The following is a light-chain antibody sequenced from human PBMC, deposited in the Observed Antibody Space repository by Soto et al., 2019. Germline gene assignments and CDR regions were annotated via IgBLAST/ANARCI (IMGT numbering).Light chain of an antibody. CDR1: QNISNY. J-gene: IGKJ1*01. V-gene: IGKV3-20*01. Sequence: IVLTQSPATLSLSPGKRATLYCRASQNISNYLIWYQHKPGQAPRLLIYDASSRATGIPDRFSGSGSGTDFTLTISRLEPEDFAVYYCQQYGSSPQTFGQGTKVAIK. CDR3: QQYGSSPQT. CDR2: DAS.